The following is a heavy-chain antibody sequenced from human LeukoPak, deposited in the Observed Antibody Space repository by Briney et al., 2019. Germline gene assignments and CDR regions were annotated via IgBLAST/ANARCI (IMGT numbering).Heavy chain of an antibody. CDR3: AKDMNALSSSWPDY. J-gene: IGHJ4*02. D-gene: IGHD6-13*01. Sequence: GGSLRLSCAASGFTFDDYTMHWVRQAPGKGLEWVSLISWDGGSTYYADSVKGRFTISRDNSKNSLYLQMNSLRTEDTALYYCAKDMNALSSSWPDYWGQGTLVTVSS. CDR1: GFTFDDYT. V-gene: IGHV3-43*01. CDR2: ISWDGGST.